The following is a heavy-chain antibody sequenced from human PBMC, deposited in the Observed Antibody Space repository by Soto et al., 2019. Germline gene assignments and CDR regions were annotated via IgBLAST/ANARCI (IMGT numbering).Heavy chain of an antibody. CDR1: GFTFSSYG. Sequence: PGGSLRLSCAASGFTFSSYGMHWVRQAPGKGLEWVAVISYDGSNKYYADSVKGRFTISRDNSKNTLYLQMNSLRAEDTAVYYCAKDRLRFLEWPSLEGGSRSYFDYWGQGP. CDR3: AKDRLRFLEWPSLEGGSRSYFDY. V-gene: IGHV3-30*18. CDR2: ISYDGSNK. D-gene: IGHD3-3*01. J-gene: IGHJ4*02.